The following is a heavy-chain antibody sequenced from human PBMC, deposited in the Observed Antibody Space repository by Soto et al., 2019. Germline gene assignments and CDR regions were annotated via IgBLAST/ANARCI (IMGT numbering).Heavy chain of an antibody. J-gene: IGHJ2*01. Sequence: SQTLSLTCAISGDSVSSHSAAWNWIMQSPSRGLEWLGRTYYRSKWYNDYAVSVKSRITINPDTSKNQFSLQLNSVTPEDTGVYDCARDSPPHYDYVWGSYRYFDLWGRVTLVTVYS. CDR1: GDSVSSHSAA. CDR2: TYYRSKWYN. V-gene: IGHV6-1*01. CDR3: ARDSPPHYDYVWGSYRYFDL. D-gene: IGHD3-16*01.